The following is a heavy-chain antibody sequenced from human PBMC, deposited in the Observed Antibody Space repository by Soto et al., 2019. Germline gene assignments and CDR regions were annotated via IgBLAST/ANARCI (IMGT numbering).Heavy chain of an antibody. CDR1: GYTFTSYY. CDR3: ARTEATHSSSWYMVYFDY. V-gene: IGHV1-46*01. D-gene: IGHD6-13*01. J-gene: IGHJ4*02. CDR2: INPSGGST. Sequence: QVQLVQSGAEVKKPGASVKVSCKASGYTFTSYYMHCVRQAPGQGLELMGIINPSGGSTSYAQKCQGRVTMTRDTSTSTVYMELSSLRAEDTAVYYCARTEATHSSSWYMVYFDYWGQGTLVTVSS.